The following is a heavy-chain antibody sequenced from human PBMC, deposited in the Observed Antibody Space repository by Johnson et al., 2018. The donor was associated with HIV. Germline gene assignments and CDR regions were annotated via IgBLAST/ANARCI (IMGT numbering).Heavy chain of an antibody. CDR3: TRELGEDDYYESGGDAFDI. CDR2: ISFDGSNK. CDR1: GFTFSNYA. V-gene: IGHV3-30*04. Sequence: QLQLVESGGGVVQPGRSLRLSCAASGFTFSNYALHWVRQAPGKGLEWVAVISFDGSNKYYADSANGRFIISRDNPKNTLYLQMNSLRAEDTDVYYGTRELGEDDYYESGGDAFDIWGQGTMVTVSS. J-gene: IGHJ3*02. D-gene: IGHD3-22*01.